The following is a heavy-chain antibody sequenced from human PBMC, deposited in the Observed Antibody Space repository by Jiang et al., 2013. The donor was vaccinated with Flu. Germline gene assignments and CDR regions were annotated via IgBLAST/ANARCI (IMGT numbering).Heavy chain of an antibody. CDR1: GDSVSNNIVT. Sequence: SQTLSLTCVISGDSVSNNIVTWNWIRQSPSRGLEWLGRTYYRSQWYNDYAESMTGRVSISPDTSKNQFSLHVTSMTPEDTAVYYCARAASMSSDAFDIWGQGTMVTVSS. J-gene: IGHJ3*02. V-gene: IGHV6-1*01. D-gene: IGHD1-26*01. CDR3: ARAASMSSDAFDI. CDR2: TYYRSQWYN.